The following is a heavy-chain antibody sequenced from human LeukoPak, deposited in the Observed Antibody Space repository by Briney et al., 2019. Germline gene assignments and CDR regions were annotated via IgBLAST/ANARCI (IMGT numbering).Heavy chain of an antibody. V-gene: IGHV3-48*01. J-gene: IGHJ4*02. CDR1: GFTLRTYT. CDR2: ISTSSTI. D-gene: IGHD3-10*01. CDR3: ARDTVDRELIITNLDY. Sequence: PGGSLRLSCAASGFTLRTYTMNWVRQAPGKGLEWVSYISTSSTIYYADSVKGRFTISRDNAKNSLYLQMNSLRAEDTAVYYCARDTVDRELIITNLDYWGQGTLVTVSS.